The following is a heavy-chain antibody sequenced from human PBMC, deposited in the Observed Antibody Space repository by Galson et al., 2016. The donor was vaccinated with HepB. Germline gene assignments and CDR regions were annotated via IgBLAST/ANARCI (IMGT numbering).Heavy chain of an antibody. D-gene: IGHD3-9*01. V-gene: IGHV3-23*01. J-gene: IGHJ4*02. CDR1: GFIFSTYA. Sequence: SLRLSCAASGFIFSTYAMSWVRQAPGKGLEWVSAISASADSTYYADSVKGRFTITRDNSKNTLYLQMNSLRAEDPAVNYCAKDQQYFDHYFDYWGQGTLVTVSS. CDR3: AKDQQYFDHYFDY. CDR2: ISASADST.